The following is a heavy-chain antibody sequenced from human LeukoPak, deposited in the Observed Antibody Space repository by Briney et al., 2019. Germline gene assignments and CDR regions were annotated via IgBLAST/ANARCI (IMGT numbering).Heavy chain of an antibody. CDR3: AKEDWLGFDY. V-gene: IGHV3-23*01. D-gene: IGHD3/OR15-3a*01. CDR2: VSSSGGNT. Sequence: GGSLRLSCAASGFTFSSYAMSWVRQAPGKGLGWVSVVSSSGGNTYNADSAKGRFTISRDNSKNTLYLQMNSLRAEDTAVYYRAKEDWLGFDYWGQGTLVTVSS. CDR1: GFTFSSYA. J-gene: IGHJ4*02.